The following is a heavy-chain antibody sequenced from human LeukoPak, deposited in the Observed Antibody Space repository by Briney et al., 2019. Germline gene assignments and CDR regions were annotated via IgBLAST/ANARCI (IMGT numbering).Heavy chain of an antibody. CDR3: AKDGPSFASGITGYAFDI. D-gene: IGHD1-26*01. CDR1: GFTFSSYG. J-gene: IGHJ3*02. CDR2: IRYDGSNK. Sequence: GGSLRLSCAASGFTFSSYGMHWVRQAPGKGLEWVAFIRYDGSNKYYADSVKGRFTISRDNAKNTLYLQMNSLRAEDTAVYYCAKDGPSFASGITGYAFDIWGQGTMVTVSS. V-gene: IGHV3-30*02.